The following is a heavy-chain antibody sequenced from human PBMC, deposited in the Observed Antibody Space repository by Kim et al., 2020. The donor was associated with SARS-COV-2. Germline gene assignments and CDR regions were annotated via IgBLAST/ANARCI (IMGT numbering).Heavy chain of an antibody. Sequence: ASVKVSCKASGYTFTSYYMHWVRQAPGQGLEWMGIINPSGGSTSYAQKFQGRVTMTRDTSTSTVYMELSSPRSEDTAVYYCARDPLYYDFWSGYLRGGWFDPWGQGTLVTVSS. CDR1: GYTFTSYY. CDR3: ARDPLYYDFWSGYLRGGWFDP. D-gene: IGHD3-3*01. V-gene: IGHV1-46*01. J-gene: IGHJ5*02. CDR2: INPSGGST.